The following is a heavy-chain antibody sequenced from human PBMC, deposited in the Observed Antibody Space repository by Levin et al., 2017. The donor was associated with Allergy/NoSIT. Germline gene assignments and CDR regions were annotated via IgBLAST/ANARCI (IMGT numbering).Heavy chain of an antibody. J-gene: IGHJ4*02. CDR1: GFTFSNYW. V-gene: IGHV3-74*01. Sequence: PGGSLGLSCAASGFTFSNYWMHWVRQAPGKGLVWVSHINSDGSNTNYADSVKGRFTISRDNAKNTLYLQMNSLRDEDTAVYYCARGGCSSTSCLDNWGQGTLVTVSP. D-gene: IGHD2-2*01. CDR2: INSDGSNT. CDR3: ARGGCSSTSCLDN.